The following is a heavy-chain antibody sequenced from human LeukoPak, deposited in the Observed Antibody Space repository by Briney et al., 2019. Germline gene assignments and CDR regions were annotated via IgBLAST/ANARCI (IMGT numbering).Heavy chain of an antibody. CDR3: ATPHGTY. CDR2: ISGSGVST. CDR1: GFTFTNYA. J-gene: IGHJ4*02. Sequence: GRSLRLSCSISGFTFTNYAMNWVRQAPGKGLEWVSAISGSGVSTYYADSVKGRFTISRDNSKNTLYLQMNSLRAEDTAVYYCATPHGTYWGQGTLVTVSS. V-gene: IGHV3-23*01.